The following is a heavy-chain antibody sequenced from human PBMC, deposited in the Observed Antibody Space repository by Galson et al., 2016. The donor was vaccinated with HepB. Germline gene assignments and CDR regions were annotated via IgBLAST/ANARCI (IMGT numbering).Heavy chain of an antibody. CDR3: ARGGVGIAVGS. J-gene: IGHJ5*02. CDR2: IWYDGSNK. V-gene: IGHV3-33*01. CDR1: GFTFNTYG. D-gene: IGHD6-19*01. Sequence: SLRLSCAASGFTFNTYGMHWVRQAPGKGLEWVAVIWYDGSNKYYADSVKGRFTISRDNSKNILYLQMNSLRAEDTAVYYCARGGVGIAVGSWGQGTLVTVSS.